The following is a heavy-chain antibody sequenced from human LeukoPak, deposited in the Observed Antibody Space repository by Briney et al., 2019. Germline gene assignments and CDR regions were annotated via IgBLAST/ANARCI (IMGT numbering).Heavy chain of an antibody. Sequence: PSETLTLTCTVSGGSISTFSWSWIRQFPGKGLEWIGSIYIKSTNYNPSLKSRVAISVDTFKNQFSLRLDSVTTADTAVYYCARDTTVASGMQYWGQGTLVTVSS. CDR2: IYIKST. CDR1: GGSISTFS. D-gene: IGHD6-19*01. J-gene: IGHJ4*02. CDR3: ARDTTVASGMQY. V-gene: IGHV4-59*01.